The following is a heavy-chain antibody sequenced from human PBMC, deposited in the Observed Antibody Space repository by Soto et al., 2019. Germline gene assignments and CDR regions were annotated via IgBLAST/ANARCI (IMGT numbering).Heavy chain of an antibody. Sequence: ASVQVSCKASGYTFTSYAMHWVRQAPGQRLEWMGWINAGNGNTKYSQKFQGRVTITRDTSASTAYMELSSLRSEDTAVYFCAGSIVVVPAAITESDAFDIWGQGTMVTVSS. CDR2: INAGNGNT. V-gene: IGHV1-3*01. CDR3: AGSIVVVPAAITESDAFDI. J-gene: IGHJ3*02. CDR1: GYTFTSYA. D-gene: IGHD2-2*02.